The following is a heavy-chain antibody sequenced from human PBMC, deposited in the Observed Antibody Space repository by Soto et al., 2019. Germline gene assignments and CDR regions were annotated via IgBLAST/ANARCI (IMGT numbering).Heavy chain of an antibody. D-gene: IGHD3-22*01. CDR1: GYTFTSSG. J-gene: IGHJ3*01. CDR2: ISAHTGSS. CDR3: ARAFVYQGSDSRGYSFDAFDF. V-gene: IGHV1-18*01. Sequence: QVQLVQSGAEVKKPGASVKVSCKASGYTFTSSGMSWVRQAPGQGLEWMGWISAHTGSSEYAQWFQGRVTMTTDRSTSTAYMALRSLRSDDTAVYYCARAFVYQGSDSRGYSFDAFDFWGPGTLVTVSS.